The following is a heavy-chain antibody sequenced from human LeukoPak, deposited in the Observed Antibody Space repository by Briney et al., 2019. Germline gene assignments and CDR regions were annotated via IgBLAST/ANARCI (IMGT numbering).Heavy chain of an antibody. V-gene: IGHV3-30*18. CDR1: GITFRSYG. Sequence: GRSLRLSCAASGITFRSYGIHWVRQAPGKGLEWVAVISYDGSQNFSADSVKGRFSSSRNNSKNTLYLQMNSLRADDTAVYYCAKGARGDTVTSIVGLNWFDPWGQGTLVTVPS. CDR3: AKGARGDTVTSIVGLNWFDP. D-gene: IGHD4-17*01. CDR2: ISYDGSQN. J-gene: IGHJ5*02.